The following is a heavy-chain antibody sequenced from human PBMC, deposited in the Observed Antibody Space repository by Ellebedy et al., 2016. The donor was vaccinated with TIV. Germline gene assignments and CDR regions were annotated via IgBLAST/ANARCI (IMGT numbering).Heavy chain of an antibody. CDR1: GGSTSSHY. D-gene: IGHD1-26*01. CDR3: ARVGGSYPGGNYFDY. V-gene: IGHV4-59*11. CDR2: IYYSGST. J-gene: IGHJ4*02. Sequence: SETLSLTXTVPGGSTSSHYWSWIRQPPGKGLVWIGYIYYSGSTNYNPSLKSRVTISVDTSKNQFSLKLSSVTAADTAVYYCARVGGSYPGGNYFDYWGQGTLVTVSS.